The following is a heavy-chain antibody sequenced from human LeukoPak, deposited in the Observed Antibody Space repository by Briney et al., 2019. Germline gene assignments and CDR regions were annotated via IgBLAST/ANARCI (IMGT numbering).Heavy chain of an antibody. Sequence: GGSLRLSCAASGFIFSNAWMSWVRQAPGKGLEWVGRIETKTAGGSADYPAPVQERFTISRNDQKNTLYLQMNSLKSENTAVYYCTTHRGNTSGPTFDYWGQGTRVSVFS. J-gene: IGHJ4*02. CDR2: IETKTAGGSA. CDR1: GFIFSNAW. V-gene: IGHV3-15*04. D-gene: IGHD6-25*01. CDR3: TTHRGNTSGPTFDY.